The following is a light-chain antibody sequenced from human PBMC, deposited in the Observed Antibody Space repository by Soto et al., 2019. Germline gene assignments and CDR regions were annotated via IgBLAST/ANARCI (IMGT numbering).Light chain of an antibody. Sequence: EIVLTQSPATLSLSLGERATLSCRASQSIGSYLAWYQHKLGQPPRLLIYDASNRATGIPVRFSGSGSGTDFTLTISSLEPEDSALYFCHQYGGSPPTFGQGTKVDIK. J-gene: IGKJ1*01. CDR3: HQYGGSPPT. CDR2: DAS. CDR1: QSIGSY. V-gene: IGKV3-11*01.